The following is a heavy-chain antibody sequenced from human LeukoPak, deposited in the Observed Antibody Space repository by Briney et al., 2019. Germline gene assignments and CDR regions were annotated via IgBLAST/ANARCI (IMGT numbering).Heavy chain of an antibody. Sequence: ASVKVSCKASGYTFTSYGISWVRQAPGQGLEWMGWISAYNGNTNYAQKLQGRVTMTTDTSTSTAYMELRSLRSDDTAVYYCARDRPLLYSSSWYYNHNWFGPWGQGTLVTVSS. J-gene: IGHJ5*02. CDR3: ARDRPLLYSSSWYYNHNWFGP. D-gene: IGHD6-13*01. CDR1: GYTFTSYG. V-gene: IGHV1-18*01. CDR2: ISAYNGNT.